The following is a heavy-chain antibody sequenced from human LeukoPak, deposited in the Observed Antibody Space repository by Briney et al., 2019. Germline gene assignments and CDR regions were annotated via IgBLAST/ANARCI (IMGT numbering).Heavy chain of an antibody. Sequence: PSETLSLTCAVYGGSFSGYYWSWIRQPPGKGLEWIGEINHSGSTNYNPSLKSRVTISVDTSKNQFSLKLSSVTAADTAVYYCATRPIGRRYFQHWGQGTLVTVSS. CDR3: ATRPIGRRYFQH. CDR2: INHSGST. CDR1: GGSFSGYY. J-gene: IGHJ1*01. V-gene: IGHV4-34*01. D-gene: IGHD1-26*01.